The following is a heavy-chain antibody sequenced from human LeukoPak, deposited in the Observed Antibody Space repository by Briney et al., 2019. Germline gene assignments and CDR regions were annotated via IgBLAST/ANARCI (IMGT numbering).Heavy chain of an antibody. CDR2: IYYSGST. Sequence: PSETLSLTCTVSGGSISSYYWSWIRQPPGKGLEWIGYIYYSGSTNYNPSLKSRVTISVDTSKNQFSLKLSSVTAADTAVYYCARGRRYSGLQDYWGQGILVTVSS. D-gene: IGHD1-26*01. J-gene: IGHJ4*02. V-gene: IGHV4-59*01. CDR3: ARGRRYSGLQDY. CDR1: GGSISSYY.